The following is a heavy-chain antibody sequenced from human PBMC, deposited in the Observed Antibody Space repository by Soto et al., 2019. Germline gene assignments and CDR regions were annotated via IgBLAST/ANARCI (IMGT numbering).Heavy chain of an antibody. CDR2: IRDSGSTT. D-gene: IGHD2-15*01. CDR3: ARGFCSGDTCYSGDY. V-gene: IGHV3-23*01. J-gene: IGHJ4*02. Sequence: GGSLRLSCAASGFTFSSYAMNWVRQAPGKGLEWVSVIRDSGSTTEYAASVKGRFTISRDDPKNSLYLQMNSLKTEDTAVYYCARGFCSGDTCYSGDYWGQGTLVTVSS. CDR1: GFTFSSYA.